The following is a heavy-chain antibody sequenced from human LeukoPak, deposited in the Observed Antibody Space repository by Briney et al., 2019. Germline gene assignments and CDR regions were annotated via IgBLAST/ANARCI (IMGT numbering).Heavy chain of an antibody. D-gene: IGHD3-16*01. CDR1: GGSINSYH. J-gene: IGHJ4*02. Sequence: SETLSLTCSVSGGSINSYHWSWIRQPPGRGLEWIGYIYYSGNSDYNPSLKGRVTISVDTSKSQFSLRLSSVTAGDTAVYYCARGLRYLDYWGQGTLVSVSS. CDR2: IYYSGNS. CDR3: ARGLRYLDY. V-gene: IGHV4-59*01.